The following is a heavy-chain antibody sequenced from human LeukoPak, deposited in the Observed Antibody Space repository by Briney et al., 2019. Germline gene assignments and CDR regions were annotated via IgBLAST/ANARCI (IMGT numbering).Heavy chain of an antibody. CDR3: ARVIGSSAISFDY. J-gene: IGHJ4*02. V-gene: IGHV4-59*06. CDR1: GGSISSYY. Sequence: SETLSLTCTVSGGSISSYYWSWIRQHPGKGLEWIGYIYYSGSTYYNPSLKSRVTISVDTSKNQFSLKLSSVTAADTAVYYCARVIGSSAISFDYWGQGTLVTVSS. D-gene: IGHD3-10*01. CDR2: IYYSGST.